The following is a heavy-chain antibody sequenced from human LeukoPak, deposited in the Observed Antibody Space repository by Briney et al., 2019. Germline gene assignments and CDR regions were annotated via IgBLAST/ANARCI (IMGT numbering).Heavy chain of an antibody. Sequence: MTSETLSLTCTVSGGSISSGDYYWSWIRQPPGKGLEWIGYIYYSGSTYYNPSLKSRVTISVDTSKNQFSLKLSSVTAADTAVYYCARDCSGGSCYGAFDIWGQGTMVTVSS. CDR2: IYYSGST. CDR1: GGSISSGDYY. D-gene: IGHD2-15*01. V-gene: IGHV4-30-4*01. CDR3: ARDCSGGSCYGAFDI. J-gene: IGHJ3*02.